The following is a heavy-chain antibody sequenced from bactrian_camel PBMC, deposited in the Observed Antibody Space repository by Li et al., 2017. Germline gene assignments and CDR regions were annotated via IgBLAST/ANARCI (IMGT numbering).Heavy chain of an antibody. CDR2: INPGGDLP. V-gene: IGHV3S1*01. J-gene: IGHJ4*01. CDR1: GFTFANYW. D-gene: IGHD6*01. Sequence: VQLVESGGGSVQAGGSLTLSCAASGFTFANYWMLWVRQVPGKGLEWVSHINPGGDLPYYEDLAKARFTISRDNAKSTVYLQINGLESEDTALYYCAIDIRYGGAPGQGTQVTVS.